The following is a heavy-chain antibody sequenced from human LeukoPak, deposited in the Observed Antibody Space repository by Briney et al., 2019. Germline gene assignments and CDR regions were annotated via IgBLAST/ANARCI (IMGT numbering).Heavy chain of an antibody. CDR1: GGSISSCY. CDR3: ARDFYDFWSGYYTEYYYYYMDV. D-gene: IGHD3-3*01. Sequence: SETLSLTCTVSGGSISSCYWSWIRQPAGKGLEWIGRIYTSGSTNYNPSLKSRVTMSVDTSKNQFSLKLSSMTAADTAVYYCARDFYDFWSGYYTEYYYYYMDVWGKGTTVTVSS. CDR2: IYTSGST. V-gene: IGHV4-4*07. J-gene: IGHJ6*03.